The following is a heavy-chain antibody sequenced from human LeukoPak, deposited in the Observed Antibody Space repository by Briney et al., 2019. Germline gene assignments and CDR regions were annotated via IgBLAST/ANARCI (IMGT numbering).Heavy chain of an antibody. D-gene: IGHD3-16*01. V-gene: IGHV3-30*04. CDR3: AKDFGHYFDY. J-gene: IGHJ4*02. CDR1: GFTFSSYA. CDR2: ISYDGSNK. Sequence: GRSLRLSCAASGFTFSSYAMHWVRQAPGKGLEWVAVISYDGSNKYYADSVKGRFTISRDNSKNTLYLQMNSLRAEDTAVYYCAKDFGHYFDYWGQGTLVTVSS.